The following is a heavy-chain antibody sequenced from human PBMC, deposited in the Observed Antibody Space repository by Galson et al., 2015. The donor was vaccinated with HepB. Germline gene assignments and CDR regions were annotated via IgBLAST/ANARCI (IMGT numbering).Heavy chain of an antibody. V-gene: IGHV4-31*03. J-gene: IGHJ5*02. D-gene: IGHD3-10*01. CDR2: IYHSGST. CDR1: GGSISSGGYY. Sequence: TLSLTCTVSGGSISSGGYYWSWVRQHPGKGLEWIGYIYHSGSTYYNPSLKSRVTISIDTSKNQFSLELNSVTAAVTAVYYCARVLSDNSGSYWWFDPWGQGTLVTVSS. CDR3: ARVLSDNSGSYWWFDP.